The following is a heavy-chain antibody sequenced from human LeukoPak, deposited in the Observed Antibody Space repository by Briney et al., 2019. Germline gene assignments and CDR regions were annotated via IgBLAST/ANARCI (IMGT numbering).Heavy chain of an antibody. Sequence: SQTLSLTCTVSGGSISSGSYYWSWIRQPAGKGLEWIGRIYTSGSTNYNPSLKSRVTISVDTSKDQFSLKLSSVTAADTAVYYCARKAPGTLDLWGRGTLVTVSS. CDR2: IYTSGST. J-gene: IGHJ2*01. CDR3: ARKAPGTLDL. CDR1: GGSISSGSYY. D-gene: IGHD1-26*01. V-gene: IGHV4-61*02.